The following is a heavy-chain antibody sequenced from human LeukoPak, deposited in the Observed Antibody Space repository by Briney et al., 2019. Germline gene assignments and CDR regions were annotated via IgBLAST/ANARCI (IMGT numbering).Heavy chain of an antibody. CDR1: GGSISSYY. D-gene: IGHD3-22*01. CDR3: ARDDYYEGGFDY. Sequence: SETLSLTCTVSGGSISSYYWSWIRQPPGKGLGWIGYIYYSGSTNYNPSLKSRVTISVDTPKNQFSLKLSSVAAADTAVYYCARDDYYEGGFDYWGQGTLVTVSS. J-gene: IGHJ4*02. V-gene: IGHV4-59*01. CDR2: IYYSGST.